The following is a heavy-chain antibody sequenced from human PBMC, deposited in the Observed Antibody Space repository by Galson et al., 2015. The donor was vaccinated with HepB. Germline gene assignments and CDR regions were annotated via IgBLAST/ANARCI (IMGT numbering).Heavy chain of an antibody. J-gene: IGHJ3*02. V-gene: IGHV3-30*18. CDR1: GFTFSSYG. CDR2: ISYDGSNK. CDR3: AKDLGAANAYDAFDI. Sequence: SLRLSCAASGFTFSSYGMHWVRQAPGKGLEWVAVISYDGSNKYYADSVKGRFTISRDNSKNTLYLQMNSLRAEDTAVYYCAKDLGAANAYDAFDIWGQGTMVTVS. D-gene: IGHD4/OR15-4a*01.